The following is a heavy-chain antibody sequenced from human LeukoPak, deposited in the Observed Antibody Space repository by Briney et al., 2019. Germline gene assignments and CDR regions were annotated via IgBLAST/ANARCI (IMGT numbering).Heavy chain of an antibody. V-gene: IGHV1-69*13. D-gene: IGHD3-3*01. CDR2: IIPIFGTA. CDR1: GGTFSSYA. Sequence: GASVKVSCKASGGTFSSYAISWVRQAPGQGLEWMGGIIPIFGTANYAQKFQGRVTITADESTSTAYMELSSLRSEDTAVYYCARGRDATIFGVVNYYYYCMDVWGKGTTVTVSS. CDR3: ARGRDATIFGVVNYYYYCMDV. J-gene: IGHJ6*03.